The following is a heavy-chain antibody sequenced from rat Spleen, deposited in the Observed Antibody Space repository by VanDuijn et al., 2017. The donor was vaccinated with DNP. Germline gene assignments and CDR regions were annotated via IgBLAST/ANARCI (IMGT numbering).Heavy chain of an antibody. Sequence: QVQLRQSGAEPAKPGSSVKISCKASGYTFTSYYLSWIKQTTGQGLDYIGYIHTGSGGINYNEKFKGKATLTVDKSSSTAFMQLSSLTPDDSAVYYCARGGKGIWFANWGQGTLVTVSS. J-gene: IGHJ3*01. CDR2: IHTGSGGI. V-gene: IGHV1-43*01. CDR1: GYTFTSYY. CDR3: ARGGKGIWFAN.